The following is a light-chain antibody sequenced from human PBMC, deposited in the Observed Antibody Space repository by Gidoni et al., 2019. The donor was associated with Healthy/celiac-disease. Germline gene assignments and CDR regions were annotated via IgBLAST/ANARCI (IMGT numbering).Light chain of an antibody. V-gene: IGKV1-33*01. J-gene: IGKJ3*01. Sequence: DIQMTQSPSSLSASVGDRVTITCQASQDISNNLNCYQQKPGKAPTLLIYDASNVETGGPSRFSGSGSWTDFSFTIISLQPEDIATLYCQQYDNRPFTFGPGTKVDIK. CDR1: QDISNN. CDR3: QQYDNRPFT. CDR2: DAS.